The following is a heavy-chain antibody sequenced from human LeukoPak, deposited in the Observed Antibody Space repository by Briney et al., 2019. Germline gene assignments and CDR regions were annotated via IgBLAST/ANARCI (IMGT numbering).Heavy chain of an antibody. CDR3: AKDSEETDYYMHV. V-gene: IGHV3-43D*03. CDR1: GFTFDDYG. J-gene: IGHJ6*03. Sequence: GGSLRLSCAVSGFTFDDYGMHWVRQAPGKGLEWLSFISWDGGDRFYADSVKGRFTISRDNRKNSLYLQLNSLSTEDSALYYCAKDSEETDYYMHVWGKGTTVTVSS. CDR2: ISWDGGDR.